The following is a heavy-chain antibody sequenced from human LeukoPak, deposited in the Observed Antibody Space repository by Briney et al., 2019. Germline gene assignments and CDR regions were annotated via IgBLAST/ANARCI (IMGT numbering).Heavy chain of an antibody. D-gene: IGHD2-15*01. CDR3: ARGLGYCSGGSCFNWFDP. Sequence: GASVKVSCKASGYTFTGYYMHWVRQAPGQGLEWMGWMNPNSGNTGYAQKFQGRVTITRNTSISTAYMELSSLRSEDTAVYYCARGLGYCSGGSCFNWFDPWGQGTLVTVSS. V-gene: IGHV1-8*03. CDR2: MNPNSGNT. J-gene: IGHJ5*02. CDR1: GYTFTGYY.